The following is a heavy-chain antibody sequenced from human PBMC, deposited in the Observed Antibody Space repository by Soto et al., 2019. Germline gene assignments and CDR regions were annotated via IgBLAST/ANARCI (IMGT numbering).Heavy chain of an antibody. CDR2: IYYSGST. Sequence: XATLSLPCTVSGGSISSSSYYWGWIRQPPGKGLEWIGSIYYSGSTYYNPSLKSRVTISVDTSKNQFSLKLSSVTAADTAVYYCARLVFFLIAADDPRPYYFDYWGQGTLVTVSS. J-gene: IGHJ4*02. D-gene: IGHD6-13*01. CDR3: ARLVFFLIAADDPRPYYFDY. V-gene: IGHV4-39*01. CDR1: GGSISSSSYY.